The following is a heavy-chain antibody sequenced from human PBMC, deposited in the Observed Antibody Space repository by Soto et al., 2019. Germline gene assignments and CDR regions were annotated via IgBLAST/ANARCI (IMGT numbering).Heavy chain of an antibody. Sequence: SETLSLTCAVYGGSFSGYYWSWIRQPPGKGLEWIGEINHSGSTNYNPSLKGRVTISVDTSKNQFSLKLSSVTAADTAVYYCSEANGYLDYWGRGTLVTVSS. J-gene: IGHJ4*02. CDR2: INHSGST. V-gene: IGHV4-34*01. D-gene: IGHD2-8*01. CDR3: SEANGYLDY. CDR1: GGSFSGYY.